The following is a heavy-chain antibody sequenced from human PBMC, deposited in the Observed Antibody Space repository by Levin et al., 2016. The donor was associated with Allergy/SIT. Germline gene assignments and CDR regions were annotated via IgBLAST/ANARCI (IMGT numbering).Heavy chain of an antibody. Sequence: WIRQPPGKGLEWIGEINHSGSTNYNPSLKSRVTISVDTSKNQFSLKLSSVTAADTAVYYCAKDRGSYSSSPNYYYYGMDVWGQGTTVTVSS. D-gene: IGHD6-6*01. CDR3: AKDRGSYSSSPNYYYYGMDV. V-gene: IGHV4-34*01. J-gene: IGHJ6*02. CDR2: INHSGST.